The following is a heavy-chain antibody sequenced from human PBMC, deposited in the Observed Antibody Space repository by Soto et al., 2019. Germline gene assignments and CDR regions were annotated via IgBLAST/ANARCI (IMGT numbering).Heavy chain of an antibody. Sequence: PXGSLLLSCAASGLTFSSYAMSWVRQAPGKGLEWVALITSDGGNKFYADSVKGRFTISRDNSQNTVYLQMNSLRPEDTAVYYCAKRGFCSGGRCYSFHFDYWGQGALVTVSS. CDR1: GLTFSSYA. V-gene: IGHV3-30*18. J-gene: IGHJ4*02. CDR3: AKRGFCSGGRCYSFHFDY. D-gene: IGHD2-15*01. CDR2: ITSDGGNK.